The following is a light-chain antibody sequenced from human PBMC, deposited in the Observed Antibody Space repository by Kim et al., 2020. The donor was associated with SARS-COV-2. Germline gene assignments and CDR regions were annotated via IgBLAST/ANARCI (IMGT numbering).Light chain of an antibody. CDR3: QQYYNWPRT. CDR2: GAS. Sequence: VSPGERATRSCRASQSVLTNVAWYQQKPGQAPRLLIYGASTRATGIPASFSGSGSGTEFTLTISSLQSEDFVIYYCQQYYNWPRTFGQGTKVDI. V-gene: IGKV3-15*01. J-gene: IGKJ1*01. CDR1: QSVLTN.